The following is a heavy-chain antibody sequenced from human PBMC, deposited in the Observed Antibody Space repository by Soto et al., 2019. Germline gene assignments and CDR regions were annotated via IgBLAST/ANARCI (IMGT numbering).Heavy chain of an antibody. Sequence: SETLSLTCTVSGGSISSGGYYWSWIRQHPGKGLEWIGYIYYSGSTYYNPSLESRVTISVDTSKNQFSLKLSSVTAADTAVYYCARSGYSYGPNPLLYWGQGTLVTVS. CDR3: ARSGYSYGPNPLLY. V-gene: IGHV4-31*03. CDR1: GGSISSGGYY. J-gene: IGHJ4*02. D-gene: IGHD5-18*01. CDR2: IYYSGST.